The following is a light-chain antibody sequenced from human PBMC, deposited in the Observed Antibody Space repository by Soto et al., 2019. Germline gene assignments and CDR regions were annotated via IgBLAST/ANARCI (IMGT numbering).Light chain of an antibody. CDR2: DVS. CDR1: SSDVGGYNY. J-gene: IGLJ3*02. V-gene: IGLV2-14*01. CDR3: SSYTSSSTRV. Sequence: QSALTQPASVSGSPGQSITISCTGTSSDVGGYNYVSWYQQHPGKAPKLMIYDVSNRPSGVANRFSCSKSGNTASVTISGLQAEDEADYCCSSYTSSSTRVFGGGTKVTVL.